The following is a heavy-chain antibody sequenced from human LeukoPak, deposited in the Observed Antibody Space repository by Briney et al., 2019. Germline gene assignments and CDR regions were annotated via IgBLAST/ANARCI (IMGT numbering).Heavy chain of an antibody. Sequence: ASVKVSCKASGYTFTSYGISWVRQAPGQGLEWMGWISAYNGNTNYAQKLQGRVTMTTDTSTSTAYMELRSLRSDDTAVYYCARDLRPIGAMSGFDYWGQGTLVTVSS. J-gene: IGHJ4*02. CDR1: GYTFTSYG. V-gene: IGHV1-18*01. D-gene: IGHD3-10*01. CDR3: ARDLRPIGAMSGFDY. CDR2: ISAYNGNT.